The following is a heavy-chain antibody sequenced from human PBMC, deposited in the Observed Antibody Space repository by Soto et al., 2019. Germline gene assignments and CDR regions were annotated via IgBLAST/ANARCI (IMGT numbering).Heavy chain of an antibody. Sequence: ASGTVSFTASCSTFHNEGISLVRQVPGQGLEWMGWISGYNGNTNYAPKIQGRVTVTRDTSTATAYMELRSLRSDDTAIYYCARGSESFDWWGQGNLVTVS. CDR3: ARGSESFDW. CDR2: ISGYNGNT. V-gene: IGHV1-18*01. J-gene: IGHJ4*02. D-gene: IGHD1-26*01. CDR1: CSTFHNEG.